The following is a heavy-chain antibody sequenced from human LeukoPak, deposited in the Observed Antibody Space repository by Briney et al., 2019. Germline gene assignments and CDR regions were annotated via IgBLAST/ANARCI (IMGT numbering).Heavy chain of an antibody. Sequence: ASVTVSCKASGYTFTSYGISWVRQAPGQGLEWMGWISAYNGNTNYAQKSQGRVTMTTGTSTSTVYMELRSLRSDDTAVYYCARDRYYYDRSGYYIFDYWGQGTLVTVSS. CDR1: GYTFTSYG. J-gene: IGHJ4*02. V-gene: IGHV1-18*01. D-gene: IGHD3-22*01. CDR3: ARDRYYYDRSGYYIFDY. CDR2: ISAYNGNT.